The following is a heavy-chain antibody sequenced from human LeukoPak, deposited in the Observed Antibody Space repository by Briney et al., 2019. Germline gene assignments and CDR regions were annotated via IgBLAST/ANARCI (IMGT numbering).Heavy chain of an antibody. Sequence: SETLSLTCAVYGGSFSGYYWSWIRQPPGKGLEWIGEINHSGSTNYNPSLKSRVTISVDTSKNQFSLKLSSVTAADTAVYYCARAFEYYYYYGMDVWGQGTTVTVSS. CDR3: ARAFEYYYYYGMDV. J-gene: IGHJ6*02. D-gene: IGHD3-3*02. CDR2: INHSGST. CDR1: GGSFSGYY. V-gene: IGHV4-34*01.